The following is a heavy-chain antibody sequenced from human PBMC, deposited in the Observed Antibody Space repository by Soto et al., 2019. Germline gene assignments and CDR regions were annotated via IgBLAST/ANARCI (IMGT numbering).Heavy chain of an antibody. D-gene: IGHD3-22*01. CDR1: WCTFLDYW. CDR2: IKFDGSGT. V-gene: IGHV3-74*01. CDR3: VRGDGDHYDDNGYVGRH. J-gene: IGHJ4*02. Sequence: PGGSLRLSCAAPWCTFLDYWMRWVPPTPGKGLVWVSRIKFDGSGTFYADSVNGRLTISRDNARNTLYLQMNSLRAEDTAVYFCVRGDGDHYDDNGYVGRHWGRGTLVTVSS.